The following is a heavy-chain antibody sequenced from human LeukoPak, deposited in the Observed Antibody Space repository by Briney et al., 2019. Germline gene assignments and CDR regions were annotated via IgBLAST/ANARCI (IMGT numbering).Heavy chain of an antibody. CDR3: ASGGRAYYMDV. CDR1: GFTFSSYS. J-gene: IGHJ6*03. D-gene: IGHD3-16*01. V-gene: IGHV3-48*01. Sequence: PGGSLRLSCAASGFTFSSYSMNWVRQAPGKGLEWVSYISSSSSTIYYADSVKGRFTISRDNAKNSLYLQMNSLRAEDTAVYYCASGGRAYYMDVWGKGTTVTVSS. CDR2: ISSSSSTI.